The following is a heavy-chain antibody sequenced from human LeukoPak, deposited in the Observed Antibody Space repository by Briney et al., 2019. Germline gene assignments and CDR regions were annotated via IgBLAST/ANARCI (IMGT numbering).Heavy chain of an antibody. V-gene: IGHV4-30-2*01. Sequence: SQTLSLTCTVSGGSISSGGYYWSWIRQPPGKGLEWIGYIYHSGSTYYNPSLKSRVTISVDRSKNQFSLKLSSVTAADTAVYYCAREGNVLMVYPDYWGQGTLVTVSS. D-gene: IGHD2-8*01. CDR2: IYHSGST. CDR1: GGSISSGGYY. J-gene: IGHJ4*02. CDR3: AREGNVLMVYPDY.